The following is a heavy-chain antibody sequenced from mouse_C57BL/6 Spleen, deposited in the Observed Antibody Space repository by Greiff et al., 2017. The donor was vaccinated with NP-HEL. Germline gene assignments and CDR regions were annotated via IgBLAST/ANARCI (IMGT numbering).Heavy chain of an antibody. V-gene: IGHV1-22*01. D-gene: IGHD1-1*01. J-gene: IGHJ3*01. CDR2: INPNNGGT. CDR3: ARGGTLTTGFAY. CDR1: GYTFTDYN. Sequence: EVKLQESGPELVKPGASVKMSCKASGYTFTDYNMHWVKQSHGKSLEWIGYINPNNGGTSYNQKFKGKATLTVNKSSSTAYMELRSLTSEDSAVYYCARGGTLTTGFAYWGQGTLVTVSA.